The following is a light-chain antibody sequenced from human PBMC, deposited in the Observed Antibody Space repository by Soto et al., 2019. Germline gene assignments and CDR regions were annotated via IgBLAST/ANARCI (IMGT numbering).Light chain of an antibody. CDR2: SAS. CDR1: QSISDT. V-gene: IGKV3-15*01. J-gene: IGKJ5*01. CDR3: QQYGSSPPSVT. Sequence: EIVMTQSPATLSVSPGGRATLSCRASQSISDTLAWYQQKPGQAPRLLIYSASRGATGFPARFSGSGSGTDFTLTISSLQSEDFAVYYCQQYGSSPPSVTFGQGTRLEIK.